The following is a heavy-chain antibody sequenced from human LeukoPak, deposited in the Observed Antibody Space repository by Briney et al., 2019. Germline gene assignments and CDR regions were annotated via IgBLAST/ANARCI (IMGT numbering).Heavy chain of an antibody. J-gene: IGHJ4*02. CDR2: ISSDGSRQ. CDR3: ARGSGYFDH. V-gene: IGHV3-30*04. CDR1: GFTFKNFA. D-gene: IGHD3-3*01. Sequence: GGSLRLSWAASGFTFKNFAMHWVRQAPGKGLAWVTLISSDGSRQNYADSVTGRFTISRDNSRNTLFLQMNSLRPEDTAVYYCARGSGYFDHWGQGTLVTVSS.